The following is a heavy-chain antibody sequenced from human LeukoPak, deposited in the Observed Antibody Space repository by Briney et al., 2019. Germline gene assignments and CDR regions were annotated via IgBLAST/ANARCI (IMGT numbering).Heavy chain of an antibody. CDR3: AREPYGSGSIDY. CDR1: GFTFSTYW. J-gene: IGHJ4*02. CDR2: INSDESNT. D-gene: IGHD3-10*01. Sequence: GGSLRLSCAASGFTFSTYWMHWVRQAPGKGLVWVSHINSDESNTNYADSVKGRFTISRDNAKNTLYLQMNNLRAEDTAVYYCAREPYGSGSIDYWGQGTLVTVSS. V-gene: IGHV3-74*01.